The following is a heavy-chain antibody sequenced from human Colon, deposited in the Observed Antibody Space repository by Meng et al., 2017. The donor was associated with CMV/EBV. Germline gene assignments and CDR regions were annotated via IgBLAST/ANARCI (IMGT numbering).Heavy chain of an antibody. CDR2: VYNRGST. CDR3: ARHVYQRGIDS. V-gene: IGHV4-59*08. D-gene: IGHD5/OR15-5a*01. Sequence: QVQMQESGPGRVKPSETLSLSCSVPSDLISGHYWSWIRQPPGKGLEWIGYVYNRGSTRYSLSLKSRVTISVDMSKNQFSLRLSSVTAADTALYFCARHVYQRGIDSWGQGTLVTVSS. CDR1: SDLISGHY. J-gene: IGHJ1*01.